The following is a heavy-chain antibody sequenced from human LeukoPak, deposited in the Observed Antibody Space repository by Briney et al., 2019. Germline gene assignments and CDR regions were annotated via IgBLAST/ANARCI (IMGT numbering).Heavy chain of an antibody. CDR2: INPSAGST. J-gene: IGHJ3*02. V-gene: IGHV1-46*01. Sequence: ASVKVSCKASGYTFSSYYIHWLRQAPGQGLEWMGIINPSAGSTTYAQNFQGRVTMTRDTSTSTVDVKLSRLASEDTAVYYCAKGKGDDYNLGTFDIWGQGTMVTVSS. CDR3: AKGKGDDYNLGTFDI. D-gene: IGHD5-24*01. CDR1: GYTFSSYY.